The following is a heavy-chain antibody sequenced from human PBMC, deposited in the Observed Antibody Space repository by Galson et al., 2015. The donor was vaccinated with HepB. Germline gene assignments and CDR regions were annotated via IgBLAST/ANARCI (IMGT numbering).Heavy chain of an antibody. CDR1: SYW. V-gene: IGHV5-51*01. CDR2: IYPGDSDT. Sequence: SYWISWVRQMPGKGLEWMGIIYPGDSDTRYSPSFQGQVTISADKSISTAYLQWSSLKASDTAMYYCARRVVAARYNWFDPWGQGTLVTVSS. CDR3: ARRVVAARYNWFDP. D-gene: IGHD2-15*01. J-gene: IGHJ5*02.